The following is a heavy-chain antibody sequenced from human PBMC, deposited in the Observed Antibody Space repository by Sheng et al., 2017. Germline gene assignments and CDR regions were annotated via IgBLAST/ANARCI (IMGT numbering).Heavy chain of an antibody. CDR2: IKQDGSEK. Sequence: EVQLVESGGGLVQPGGSLRLSCAASGFTFSSYWMSWVRQAPGKGLEWVANIKQDGSEKYYVDSVKGRFTISRDNAKNSLYLQMNSLRAEDTAVYYCRSYYPNYYYYYMDVWGKGTTVTVSS. V-gene: IGHV3-7*01. CDR3: RSYYPNYYYYYMDV. J-gene: IGHJ6*03. D-gene: IGHD3-10*01. CDR1: GFTFSSYW.